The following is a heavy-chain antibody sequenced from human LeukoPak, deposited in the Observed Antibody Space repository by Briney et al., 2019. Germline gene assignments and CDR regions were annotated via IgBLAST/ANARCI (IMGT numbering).Heavy chain of an antibody. J-gene: IGHJ5*02. V-gene: IGHV1-69*04. CDR2: IIPILGIA. CDR1: GGTFSSYA. CDR3: ARDKMSYSGSSNWFDP. Sequence: SVKVSCKASGGTFSSYAISWVRQAPGQGLEWMGRIIPILGIANYAQKFQGRVTITADKSTSTAYMELSSLRSEDTAVYYCARDKMSYSGSSNWFDPWGQGTLVTVSS. D-gene: IGHD1-26*01.